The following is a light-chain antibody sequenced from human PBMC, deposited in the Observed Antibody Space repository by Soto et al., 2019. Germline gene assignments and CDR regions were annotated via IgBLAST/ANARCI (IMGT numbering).Light chain of an antibody. Sequence: EIVLTQSPDILSFSPGESATLPCRASQNIDTYLDWYQQKPGQSPRPLIFDDSSRATGTPARFSGSGSETDFTLTISSLEPEDFAVYLCQKYVSPPITCGQGTRLEIK. J-gene: IGKJ5*01. CDR3: QKYVSPPIT. CDR1: QNIDTY. CDR2: DDS. V-gene: IGKV3-20*01.